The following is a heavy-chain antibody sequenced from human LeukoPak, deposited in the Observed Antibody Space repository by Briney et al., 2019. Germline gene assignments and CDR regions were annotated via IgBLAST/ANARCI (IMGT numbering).Heavy chain of an antibody. CDR3: ARSLSGYDPLSAF. V-gene: IGHV3-48*01. J-gene: IGHJ4*01. CDR1: GFTFTSYS. CDR2: ITATSNTF. D-gene: IGHD5-12*01. Sequence: GGSLRLSCEVSGFTFTSYSMTWVRQDPGKGLEWIAYITATSNTFYYADSVKVRFTISRDNARNSLFLQMHSLTVEDTAVYYCARSLSGYDPLSAFWGHGTLVTVS.